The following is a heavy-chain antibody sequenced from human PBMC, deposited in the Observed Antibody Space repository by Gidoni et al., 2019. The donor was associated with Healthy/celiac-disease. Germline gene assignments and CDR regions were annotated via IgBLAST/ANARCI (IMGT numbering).Heavy chain of an antibody. V-gene: IGHV4-59*01. J-gene: IGHJ4*02. CDR1: GGSISSYY. CDR3: AREVPKLGIFDY. CDR2: IYYSGST. Sequence: QVQLQESGPGLVKPSETLSLTCTVSGGSISSYYWSWIRQPPGKGLEWIGYIYYSGSTNYNPSLKSRVTISVDTSKNQFSLKLSSVTAADTAVYYCAREVPKLGIFDYWGQGTLVTVSS. D-gene: IGHD7-27*01.